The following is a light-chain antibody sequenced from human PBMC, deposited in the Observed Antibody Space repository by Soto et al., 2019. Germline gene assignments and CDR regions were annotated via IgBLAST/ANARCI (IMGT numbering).Light chain of an antibody. V-gene: IGLV2-14*03. J-gene: IGLJ2*01. CDR1: STEVGSYNY. CDR2: DVT. Sequence: QSALTQPASVSGSPGQSITISCTGTSTEVGSYNYVCWFQQYPGKAPKLIIYDVTNRPSVVSNRFSGSKSGTTASLTISGLQPEDEADYYCSSYTTRVALGVRFGGGTKVTVL. CDR3: SSYTTRVALGVR.